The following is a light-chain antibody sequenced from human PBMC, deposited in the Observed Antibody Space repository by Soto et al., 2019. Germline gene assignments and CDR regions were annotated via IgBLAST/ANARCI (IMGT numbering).Light chain of an antibody. J-gene: IGKJ5*01. Sequence: DIQLTESPSFLSTSVGDRVTITCRASQDIRNYLAWYQQKPGKAPKLLIYAASTLQSGVPLSFSGSGSGTSFTLTISSLQPEDFATYYCQQLLSYPITFGQGTRLEIK. V-gene: IGKV1-9*01. CDR1: QDIRNY. CDR3: QQLLSYPIT. CDR2: AAS.